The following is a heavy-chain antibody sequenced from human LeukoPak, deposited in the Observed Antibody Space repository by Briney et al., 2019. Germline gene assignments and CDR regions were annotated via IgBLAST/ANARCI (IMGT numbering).Heavy chain of an antibody. Sequence: PGGSLRLSCAAAGFTFSSYAMSWVRQAPGEGLEWVSAISGSGGSTYYADSVKGRFTISRDNSKNTLYLQMNSLRAEDTAVYYCAKEGVPVAVAGHFDYWGQGTLVTVSS. CDR3: AKEGVPVAVAGHFDY. CDR2: ISGSGGST. J-gene: IGHJ4*02. CDR1: GFTFSSYA. V-gene: IGHV3-23*01. D-gene: IGHD6-19*01.